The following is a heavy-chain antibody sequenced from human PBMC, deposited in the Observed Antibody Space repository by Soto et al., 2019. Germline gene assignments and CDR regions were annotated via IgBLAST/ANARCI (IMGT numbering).Heavy chain of an antibody. CDR2: ISSSGATI. J-gene: IGHJ5*02. CDR3: VRVGYAYGNDP. D-gene: IGHD3-10*01. V-gene: IGHV3-11*01. Sequence: GGSLRLSCAASGFTFSDYYMSWIRQAPGKGLEWISYISSSGATIYYADSVKGRFTTSRDNANNSLFLEMDSLRAEDTAVYYCVRVGYAYGNDPWGQGTQVTVSS. CDR1: GFTFSDYY.